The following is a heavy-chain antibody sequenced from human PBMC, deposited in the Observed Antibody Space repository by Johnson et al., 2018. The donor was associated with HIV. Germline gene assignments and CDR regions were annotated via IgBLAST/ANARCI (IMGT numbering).Heavy chain of an antibody. V-gene: IGHV3-11*01. J-gene: IGHJ3*02. D-gene: IGHD6-13*01. Sequence: QVQLVESGGGLVKPGGSLRLSCAASGFTFSDYYMSWIRQAPGKGLEWVSYISSSGSTIYYADSVKGRFTISRDNAKNSLYLQMNSLRAEDTALYYCARARRDLTTIAAAGTHHDAFDIWGQGTMVTVSS. CDR1: GFTFSDYY. CDR2: ISSSGSTI. CDR3: ARARRDLTTIAAAGTHHDAFDI.